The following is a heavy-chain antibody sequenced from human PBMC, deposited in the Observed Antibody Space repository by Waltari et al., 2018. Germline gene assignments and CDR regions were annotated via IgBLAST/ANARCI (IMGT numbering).Heavy chain of an antibody. D-gene: IGHD1-26*01. V-gene: IGHV1-69*13. J-gene: IGHJ4*02. Sequence: QVQLVQSGAEVKKTGSSVKVSCKASGGTFSSYAISRVRRAPGQGLEWMGGIIPIFGTANYAQKFQGRVTITADESTSTAYMELSSLRSEDTAVYYCARESRSGSYYWGFDYWGQGTLVTVSS. CDR2: IIPIFGTA. CDR3: ARESRSGSYYWGFDY. CDR1: GGTFSSYA.